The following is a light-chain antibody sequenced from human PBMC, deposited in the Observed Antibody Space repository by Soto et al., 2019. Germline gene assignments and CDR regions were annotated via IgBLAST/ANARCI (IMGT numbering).Light chain of an antibody. CDR3: QQYAGSRT. CDR2: GAS. V-gene: IGKV3-20*01. Sequence: EIVLTQSPGTLSLSPGERAALSVRASQSVSSSYLAWYQQKPGQAPRLLIYGASSRATGIPDRFSGSGSGTDFTLTISRLEPEDFAVYYCQQYAGSRTFGQGTKVDIK. CDR1: QSVSSSY. J-gene: IGKJ1*01.